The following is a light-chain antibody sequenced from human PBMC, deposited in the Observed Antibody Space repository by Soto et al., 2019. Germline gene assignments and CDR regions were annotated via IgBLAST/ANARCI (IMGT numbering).Light chain of an antibody. CDR3: QQSHSTPLT. CDR1: LRISNY. J-gene: IGKJ4*01. Sequence: DIRVIQSPSSLSASVGDRVTITCRASLRISNYLNWYQQEPGKAPKLLIFGASTLQSGVPARVSGSGSGTEFTLTISSLQPEDFATYYCQQSHSTPLTFGGGTKLEI. CDR2: GAS. V-gene: IGKV1-39*01.